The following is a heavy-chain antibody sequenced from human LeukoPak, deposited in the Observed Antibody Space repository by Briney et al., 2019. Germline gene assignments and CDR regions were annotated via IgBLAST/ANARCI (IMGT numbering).Heavy chain of an antibody. CDR2: ISNDGGGT. D-gene: IGHD3-22*01. Sequence: GGSLRLSCAASGFTFSYYAMGWVRQAPGKGLEWVSAISNDGGGTQYADFVEGRFTISRDNSKNTLFLQMSSLRAEDTALYYCAKGSSGYFADLWGQGTLVTVSS. V-gene: IGHV3-23*01. CDR1: GFTFSYYA. CDR3: AKGSSGYFADL. J-gene: IGHJ5*02.